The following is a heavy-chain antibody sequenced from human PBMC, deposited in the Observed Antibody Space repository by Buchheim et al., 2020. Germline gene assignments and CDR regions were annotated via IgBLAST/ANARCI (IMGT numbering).Heavy chain of an antibody. V-gene: IGHV3-30*18. CDR3: AKDRSYCSGGSCPNYFDY. D-gene: IGHD2-15*01. Sequence: QVQLVESGGGEVQPGRSLRLSCAASGFTFSRYHMHWVRQAPGKGLEWLAVISYDGSHKYYADSVKGRFTISRDNSKNTLYLQMNSLRAEDTAVYYCAKDRSYCSGGSCPNYFDYWGQGTL. CDR2: ISYDGSHK. J-gene: IGHJ4*02. CDR1: GFTFSRYH.